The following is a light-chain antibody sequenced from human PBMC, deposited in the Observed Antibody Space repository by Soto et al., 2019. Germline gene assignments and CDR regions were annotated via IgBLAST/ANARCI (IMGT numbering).Light chain of an antibody. CDR1: QSVSGY. CDR3: QQRSKCPLLT. Sequence: EIVLTQSPATLSLSLGDRASLSCRASQSVSGYIAWYQQKPGQSPRLLIYDASTRATGIPARFSGSGSGTEFTLTISSRQQQDFVVYYCQQRSKCPLLTFGGGTRVEI. CDR2: DAS. J-gene: IGKJ4*01. V-gene: IGKV3-11*01.